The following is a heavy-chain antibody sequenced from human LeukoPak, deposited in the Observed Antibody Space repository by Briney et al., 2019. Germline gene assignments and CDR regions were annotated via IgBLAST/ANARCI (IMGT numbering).Heavy chain of an antibody. J-gene: IGHJ4*02. CDR2: LYSDGTT. V-gene: IGHV3-66*01. Sequence: GGSLRLSCAASGFTVSSKYMSWVRQAPGKGLEWVSLLYSDGTTRYADSVKGRFTISRDNSENTLYLQMNTLSAEDTAVYFCARTTGRNVRDWPFFDFWGQGTLVTVSS. CDR3: ARTTGRNVRDWPFFDF. D-gene: IGHD3/OR15-3a*01. CDR1: GFTVSSKY.